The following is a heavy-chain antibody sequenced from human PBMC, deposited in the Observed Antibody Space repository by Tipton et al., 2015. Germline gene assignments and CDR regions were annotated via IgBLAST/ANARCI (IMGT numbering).Heavy chain of an antibody. CDR3: SGDSSPPVGYFDS. D-gene: IGHD6-13*01. V-gene: IGHV3-73*01. CDR1: GFAFSSYP. CDR2: IRSKPKGYAT. J-gene: IGHJ4*02. Sequence: GSLRLSCAASGFAFSSYPMTWVRQASGRGLEWVGRIRSKPKGYATAYAASVKGRFTVSRDDSKNTAYLQMNSLKTEDTAVYYCSGDSSPPVGYFDSWGQGTLVTVSS.